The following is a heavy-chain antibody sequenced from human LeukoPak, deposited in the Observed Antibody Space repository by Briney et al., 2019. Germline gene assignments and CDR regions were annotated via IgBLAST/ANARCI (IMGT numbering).Heavy chain of an antibody. CDR1: GYTFTNYY. CDR2: INPNSGGT. D-gene: IGHD6-19*01. J-gene: IGHJ4*02. Sequence: GASVKVSCKASGYTFTNYYMHWVRQAPGEGLEWMGWINPNSGGTNYAQKFQGRVTMTRDTSISTAYMELSRLRSDDTAVYYCAREDPGGWYDYWGQGTLVTVSS. V-gene: IGHV1-2*02. CDR3: AREDPGGWYDY.